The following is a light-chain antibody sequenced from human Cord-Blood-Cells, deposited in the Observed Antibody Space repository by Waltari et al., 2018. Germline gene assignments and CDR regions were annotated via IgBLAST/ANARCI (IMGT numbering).Light chain of an antibody. V-gene: IGKV3-15*01. CDR3: QQYNNWPYT. CDR2: GAS. Sequence: EIVMTQSPATLSVSPGDRATLSCRASQSGSSNLAWYQQKPGHAPRLLIYGASTRATGIPARFSGSGSGTEFTLIISSLQSEDFAVYYCQQYNNWPYTFGQGTKLEIK. CDR1: QSGSSN. J-gene: IGKJ2*01.